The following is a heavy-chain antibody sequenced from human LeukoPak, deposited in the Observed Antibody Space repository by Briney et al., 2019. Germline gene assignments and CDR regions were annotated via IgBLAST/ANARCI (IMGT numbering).Heavy chain of an antibody. CDR3: ARESGYSYGYFDY. Sequence: SVKVSCMASGGTFSSYAISWVRQAPGQGLEWMGRIIPIFGIANYAQKFQGRVTITADKSTSTAYMELSSLRSEDTAVYYCARESGYSYGYFDYWGQGTLVTVSS. CDR2: IIPIFGIA. CDR1: GGTFSSYA. J-gene: IGHJ4*02. D-gene: IGHD5-18*01. V-gene: IGHV1-69*04.